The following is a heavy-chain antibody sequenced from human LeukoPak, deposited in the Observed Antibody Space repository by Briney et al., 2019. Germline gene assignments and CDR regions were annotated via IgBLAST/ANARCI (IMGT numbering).Heavy chain of an antibody. CDR2: INPNSGGT. D-gene: IGHD6-13*01. CDR3: ARVSSSWYYYLDY. Sequence: ASVKVSCKASGYTFTGYYMHWVRQAPGQGLEWMGRINPNSGGTNYAQKFQGRVTMTRDTSISTAYMELSRLRSDDTAVYYCARVSSSWYYYLDYWGQGTLVTVSS. J-gene: IGHJ4*02. CDR1: GYTFTGYY. V-gene: IGHV1-2*06.